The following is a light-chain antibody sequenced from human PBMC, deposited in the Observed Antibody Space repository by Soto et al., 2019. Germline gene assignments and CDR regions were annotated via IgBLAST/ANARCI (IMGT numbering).Light chain of an antibody. Sequence: EIVMTQSPATLSVSPGERATLSCRASQSISSNLAWYQQRPGQAPRLLLYGASSRATGIPARFSGSGSGTEFTLTSSSLQSKDFAVYYCHCEGTIGQGTRVEIK. CDR2: GAS. CDR3: HCEGT. J-gene: IGKJ1*01. CDR1: QSISSN. V-gene: IGKV3-15*01.